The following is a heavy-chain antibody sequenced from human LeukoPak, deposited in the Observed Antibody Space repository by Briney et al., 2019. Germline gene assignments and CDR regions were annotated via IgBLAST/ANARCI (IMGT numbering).Heavy chain of an antibody. J-gene: IGHJ4*02. CDR3: ARVQYTGNGNLY. V-gene: IGHV3-7*01. CDR2: INQRGGEI. Sequence: PGGSLRLSCTGSELTLINFWMTWVCQAPGQGLEWVANINQRGGEISYLPSVGGRFSISRDDAKNSVYLQMDSLGPDDTATYYCARVQYTGNGNLYWGLGTLVTVSS. CDR1: ELTLINFW. D-gene: IGHD4-23*01.